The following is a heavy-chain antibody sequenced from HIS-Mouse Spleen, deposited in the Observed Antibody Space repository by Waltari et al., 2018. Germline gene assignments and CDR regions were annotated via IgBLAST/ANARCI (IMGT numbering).Heavy chain of an antibody. V-gene: IGHV3-30*18. Sequence: QVQLVESGGGVVQPGRSLRLSCAASGFTFSSYGMHWVGQGPGKGLGWVAVISYDGSNKYYADSVKGRFTISRDNSKNTLYLQMNSLRAEDTAVYYCAKDKHHAFDYWGQGTLVTVSS. CDR2: ISYDGSNK. CDR3: AKDKHHAFDY. CDR1: GFTFSSYG. J-gene: IGHJ4*02.